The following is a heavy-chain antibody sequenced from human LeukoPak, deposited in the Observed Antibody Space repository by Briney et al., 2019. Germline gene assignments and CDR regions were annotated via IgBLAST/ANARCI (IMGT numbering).Heavy chain of an antibody. D-gene: IGHD3-10*01. CDR1: GVTFSSYG. V-gene: IGHV3-30*02. CDR2: IRYDGSNK. Sequence: PGGSLRLSCAASGVTFSSYGMHWVRQAPGKGLEWVAFIRYDGSNKYYADSVKGRFTISRDNSKNTLYLQMNSLRAEDTALYYCARDGITKVRGVRAGFDHWGQGTLVTVSS. CDR3: ARDGITKVRGVRAGFDH. J-gene: IGHJ4*02.